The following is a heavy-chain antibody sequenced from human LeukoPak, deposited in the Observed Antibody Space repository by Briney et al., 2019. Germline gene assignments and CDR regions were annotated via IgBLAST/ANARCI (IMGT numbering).Heavy chain of an antibody. CDR3: ARAIYSNYNFDY. J-gene: IGHJ4*02. D-gene: IGHD4-11*01. CDR1: GGSISSSSYY. V-gene: IGHV4-39*01. CDR2: IHYSGSA. Sequence: SETLSLTCTVSGGSISSSSYYWGWIRQPPGQGLQWIGCIHYSGSAYYNPSLKSRITISVDTSKSQFSLKLSSVTAADTAVYYCARAIYSNYNFDYWGQGTLVTVSS.